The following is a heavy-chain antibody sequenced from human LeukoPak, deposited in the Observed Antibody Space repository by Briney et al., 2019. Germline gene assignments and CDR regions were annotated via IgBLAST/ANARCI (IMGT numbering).Heavy chain of an antibody. CDR3: STAAFH. CDR2: IRSKADGGTT. J-gene: IGHJ4*02. Sequence: KTGGSLRLSCAASGFTFSDAWMSCVRQAPGKGLEWVGRIRSKADGGTTDYAAPVKGRLTIPRDDSKNTLYLQMNSLKTEDTAVYYCSTAAFHWGQGTLVTVSS. CDR1: GFTFSDAW. V-gene: IGHV3-15*01.